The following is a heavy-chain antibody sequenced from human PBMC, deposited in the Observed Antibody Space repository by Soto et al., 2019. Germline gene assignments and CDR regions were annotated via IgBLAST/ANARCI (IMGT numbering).Heavy chain of an antibody. CDR2: IIPIFGTA. CDR1: GGTFSSYA. CDR3: ARVDVVVVAASLGYYYYGMDV. D-gene: IGHD2-15*01. Sequence: QVQLVQSGAEVKKPGSSVKVSCKASGGTFSSYAISWVRQAPGQGLEWMGGIIPIFGTANYAQKFQGRVTITADESPSTAYMELSSLRSEDTAVYYCARVDVVVVAASLGYYYYGMDVWGQGTTVTVSS. V-gene: IGHV1-69*12. J-gene: IGHJ6*02.